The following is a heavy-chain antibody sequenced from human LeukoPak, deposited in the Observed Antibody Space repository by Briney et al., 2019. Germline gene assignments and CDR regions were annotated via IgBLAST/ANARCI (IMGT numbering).Heavy chain of an antibody. V-gene: IGHV3-23*01. J-gene: IGHJ4*02. CDR2: ISGSGGST. Sequence: GGSLRLSCAASGFTFSSYAMSWVRQAPGKGLEWVSAISGSGGSTYYADSVKGRFTISRDNSKNTLYLQMNSLRAEDTAVYYCAKDKAPAHSSWYLDYFDYWGQGTLVTVSS. CDR1: GFTFSSYA. D-gene: IGHD6-13*01. CDR3: AKDKAPAHSSWYLDYFDY.